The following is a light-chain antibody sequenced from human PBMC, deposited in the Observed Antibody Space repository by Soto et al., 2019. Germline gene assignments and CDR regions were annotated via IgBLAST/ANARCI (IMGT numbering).Light chain of an antibody. CDR3: CSYAGTFDV. J-gene: IGLJ1*01. CDR2: RSD. Sequence: QSVLTQPPSASGTPGQRVTISCSGSSSNIGNNYVYWYQQFPGTAPKLLIYRSDQRPSGVPDRFSGSKSGTSASLAISGLRSEDEADYYCCSYAGTFDVFGTGTKLTVL. V-gene: IGLV1-47*01. CDR1: SSNIGNNY.